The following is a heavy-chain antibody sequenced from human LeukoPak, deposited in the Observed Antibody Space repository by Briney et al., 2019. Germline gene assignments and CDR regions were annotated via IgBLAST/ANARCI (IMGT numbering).Heavy chain of an antibody. CDR3: ARELVTMVRGVIITSVDV. J-gene: IGHJ6*02. CDR1: GGSISSSSYY. Sequence: SETLSLTCTVSGGSISSSSYYWGWIRQPPGKGLEWIGSIYYSGSTYYNPSLKSRVTISVDTSKNQFSLKLSSVTAADTAVYYCARELVTMVRGVIITSVDVWGQGTTVTVSS. CDR2: IYYSGST. D-gene: IGHD3-10*01. V-gene: IGHV4-39*07.